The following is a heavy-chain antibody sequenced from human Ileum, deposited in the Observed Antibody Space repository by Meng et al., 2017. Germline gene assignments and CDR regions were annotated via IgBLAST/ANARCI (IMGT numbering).Heavy chain of an antibody. Sequence: VLLPRWGAGWFRPSETLSLTGPVVGLCLTGLYWSWIRPDPGQGWEWIVEISNGGITNSNPSLESRVTISIDTSRDQFPLKLTSVAAAATVVYCCAKQPAGYPNWFDPWGQGTLVTVSS. CDR2: ISNGGIT. CDR3: AKQPAGYPNWFDP. D-gene: IGHD3-9*01. V-gene: IGHV4-34*01. CDR1: GLCLTGLY. J-gene: IGHJ5*02.